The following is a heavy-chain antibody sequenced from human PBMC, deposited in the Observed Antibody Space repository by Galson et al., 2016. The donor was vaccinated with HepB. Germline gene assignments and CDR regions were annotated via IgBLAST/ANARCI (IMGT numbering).Heavy chain of an antibody. J-gene: IGHJ4*02. CDR1: GFTFSNYG. CDR3: ARRHEYCPPVGCSVDY. CDR2: DAMDGRRK. Sequence: LRLSCAASGFTFSNYGMHWVRQAPGKGLEWVAADAMDGRRKFYADSEKGRFTISRDNSNSMVFRQMSSLRADYTAVYYCARRHEYCPPVGCSVDYWGQGTLVSVAS. D-gene: IGHD2/OR15-2a*01. V-gene: IGHV3-30*03.